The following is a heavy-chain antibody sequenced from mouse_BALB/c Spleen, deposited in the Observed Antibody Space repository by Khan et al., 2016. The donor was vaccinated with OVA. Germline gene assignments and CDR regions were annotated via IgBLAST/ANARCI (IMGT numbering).Heavy chain of an antibody. D-gene: IGHD1-1*01. CDR3: ARHYCGGILDWYFDV. J-gene: IGHJ1*01. CDR1: GYTFTSYD. CDR2: IFPGDDST. Sequence: QVQLQQSGAELVKPGASVKLSCKASGYTFTSYDINWVRQRPEQGLEWIGWIFPGDDSTKYNEKFKGKATLTSAKSSRTAYMQLSRLTSEDSAVYVCARHYCGGILDWYFDVWGAGTTVTVSS. V-gene: IGHV1-85*01.